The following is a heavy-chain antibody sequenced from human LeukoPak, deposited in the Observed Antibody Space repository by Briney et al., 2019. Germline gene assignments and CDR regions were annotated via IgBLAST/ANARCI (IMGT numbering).Heavy chain of an antibody. CDR1: GYRFTSSW. J-gene: IGHJ4*02. D-gene: IGHD6-19*01. Sequence: GESLKISCKGTGYRFTSSWIGWVRQMPGKGLEWVGIIYPGDSDTTYSPSFQGQVTISADKSIGTASLACSSLKASDTAMYFCASLRGKGWSEFNNWARGTLVTVS. V-gene: IGHV5-51*01. CDR3: ASLRGKGWSEFNN. CDR2: IYPGDSDT.